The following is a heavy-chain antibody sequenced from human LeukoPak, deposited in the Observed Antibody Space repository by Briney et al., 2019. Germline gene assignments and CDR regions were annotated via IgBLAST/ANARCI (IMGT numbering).Heavy chain of an antibody. Sequence: GGSLKLSCAASGFTFSSYGMHWVRQAPGKGLEWVAVIWYDGSNKYYADSVKGRFTISRDNSKNTLYLQMNSLRAEDTAVYYCARAGQTYSLYYDILDYFDYWGQGTLVTVSS. V-gene: IGHV3-33*01. CDR2: IWYDGSNK. D-gene: IGHD3-9*01. J-gene: IGHJ4*02. CDR3: ARAGQTYSLYYDILDYFDY. CDR1: GFTFSSYG.